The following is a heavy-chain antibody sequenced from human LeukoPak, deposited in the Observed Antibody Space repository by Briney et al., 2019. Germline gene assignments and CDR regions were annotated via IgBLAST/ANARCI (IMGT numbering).Heavy chain of an antibody. V-gene: IGHV4-59*01. CDR1: GDSMSSYY. J-gene: IGHJ4*02. CDR3: ARGPLYYDKSASQFDY. CDR2: IYYTDIT. D-gene: IGHD3-22*01. Sequence: PSETLSLTCTVSGDSMSSYYWSWIRQSPGTGLEFIGYIYYTDITNYNPSLKSRVTISVDTSKNQFSLHLRSVIAADTAMYYCARGPLYYDKSASQFDYWGQGTLVTVSS.